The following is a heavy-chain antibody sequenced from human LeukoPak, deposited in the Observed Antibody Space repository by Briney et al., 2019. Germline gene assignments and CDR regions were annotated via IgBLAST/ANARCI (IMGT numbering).Heavy chain of an antibody. CDR3: ARTTNSYYYYYYIDV. CDR1: GYTFTSSG. J-gene: IGHJ6*03. D-gene: IGHD1-26*01. V-gene: IGHV1-18*01. Sequence: GASVKVSCKASGYTFTSSGIGWVRQAPGQGLEWTGWINAYNGNTDYAQKLQGRVTMTTDTSTSTAYMELRSLRSDDTAVYYCARTTNSYYYYYYIDVWGKGTTVTVSS. CDR2: INAYNGNT.